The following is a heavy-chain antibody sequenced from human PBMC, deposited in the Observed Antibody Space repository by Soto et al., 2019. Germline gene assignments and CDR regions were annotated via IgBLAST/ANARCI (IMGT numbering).Heavy chain of an antibody. V-gene: IGHV1-3*01. CDR1: GYTFTSYA. J-gene: IGHJ4*02. D-gene: IGHD4-17*01. CDR2: INADSGST. CDR3: ARDYGDYTFDY. Sequence: ASVKVSCKASGYTFTSYAMHWVRQAPGQRLEWMGWINADSGSTKYAQKFQGRVTITRDTSISTAYMELSSLRSDDTAVYYCARDYGDYTFDYWGQGTLVTVSS.